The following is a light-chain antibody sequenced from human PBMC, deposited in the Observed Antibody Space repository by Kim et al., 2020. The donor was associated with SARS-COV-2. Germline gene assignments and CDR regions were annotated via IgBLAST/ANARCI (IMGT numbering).Light chain of an antibody. CDR3: AAWDDSLNGVV. V-gene: IGLV1-44*01. Sequence: GQRVTITCSGSSSNIGSNTVNWYRQLPGPAPKLLIYSNNQRPSGVPDRFSGSKSGTSASLAISGLQSEDEADYYCAAWDDSLNGVVFGGGTQLTVL. CDR2: SNN. CDR1: SSNIGSNT. J-gene: IGLJ2*01.